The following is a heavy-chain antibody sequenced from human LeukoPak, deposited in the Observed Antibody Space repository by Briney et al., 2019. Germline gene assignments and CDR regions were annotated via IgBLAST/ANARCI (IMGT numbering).Heavy chain of an antibody. CDR3: AKVVPHCGADCYDRWFFDL. Sequence: PGGSLRLSCAASGFTFSAYFMDWVRQAPGKGLEWVGRIRIEGDSYTTEYAASVKGRFTISRDDSKNSLYLQMNSLRAEDTAVYYCAKVVPHCGADCYDRWFFDLWGRGTLVTVSS. V-gene: IGHV3-72*01. D-gene: IGHD2-21*02. J-gene: IGHJ2*01. CDR1: GFTFSAYF. CDR2: IRIEGDSYTT.